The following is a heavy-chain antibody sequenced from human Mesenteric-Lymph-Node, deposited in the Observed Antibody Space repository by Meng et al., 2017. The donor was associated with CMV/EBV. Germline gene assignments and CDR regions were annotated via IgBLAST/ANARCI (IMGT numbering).Heavy chain of an antibody. CDR2: IKPDGGEK. CDR3: ARERTTEGATSYFDS. J-gene: IGHJ4*02. Sequence: GESLKISCAASEFTSSDYWMSWVRQAPGKGLEWVANIKPDGGEKYYVDSVKGRFIISRDNAKNSLYLQMNSLRAEDTAVYYCARERTTEGATSYFDSWGQGTLVTVSS. V-gene: IGHV3-7*01. D-gene: IGHD1-26*01. CDR1: EFTSSDYW.